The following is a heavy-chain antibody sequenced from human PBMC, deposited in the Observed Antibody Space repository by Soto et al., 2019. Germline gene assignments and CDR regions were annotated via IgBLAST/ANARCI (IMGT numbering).Heavy chain of an antibody. D-gene: IGHD3-10*01. CDR3: ARGTSPITMVRGAPVGRNWFDP. CDR1: GYTFTGYY. Sequence: ASVKVSCKASGYTFTGYYMHWVRQAPGQRLEWMGWINAGNGNTKYSQKFQGRVTITRDTSASTAYMELSSLRSEDTAVYYCARGTSPITMVRGAPVGRNWFDPWGQGTLVTVSS. V-gene: IGHV1-3*01. CDR2: INAGNGNT. J-gene: IGHJ5*02.